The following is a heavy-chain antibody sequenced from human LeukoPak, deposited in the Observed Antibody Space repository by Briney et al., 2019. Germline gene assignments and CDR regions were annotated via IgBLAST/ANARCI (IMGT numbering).Heavy chain of an antibody. CDR2: ISYDGNNK. Sequence: PGGSLRLSCAASGFTFSDYWMSWVRQAPGRGLEWVAVISYDGNNKYYADSVKGRFTISGDNSKNTLYLQMNSLRAEDTALYYCATLPTWGQGTLVTVSS. CDR3: ATLPT. D-gene: IGHD4-17*01. CDR1: GFTFSDYW. J-gene: IGHJ4*02. V-gene: IGHV3-30-3*01.